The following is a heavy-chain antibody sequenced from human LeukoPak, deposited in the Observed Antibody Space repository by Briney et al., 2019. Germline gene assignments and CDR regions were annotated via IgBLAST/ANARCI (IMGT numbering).Heavy chain of an antibody. J-gene: IGHJ6*02. Sequence: ASVKVSCKASGYTFTSCAMHWVRQAPGQRLEWMGWINAGNGNTKYSQKFQGRVTITRDTSASTAYMELSSLRSEDTAVYYCANGDYYYYGMDVWGQGTTVTVSS. CDR2: INAGNGNT. V-gene: IGHV1-3*01. CDR3: ANGDYYYYGMDV. CDR1: GYTFTSCA. D-gene: IGHD3-10*01.